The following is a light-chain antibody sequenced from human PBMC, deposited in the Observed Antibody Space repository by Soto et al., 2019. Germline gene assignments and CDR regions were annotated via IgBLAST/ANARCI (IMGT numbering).Light chain of an antibody. Sequence: EVVVTQSPVTLSLSLGGRAAPYCRASQSVSSSDLAWYHQKPGQAPRLLRYGASRTATGIPDRFSGSGSGRDFTPPISRLEPEDFSVFDCQHYGSSPLITFGRGTRLEIK. CDR3: QHYGSSPLIT. V-gene: IGKV3-20*01. CDR2: GAS. CDR1: QSVSSSD. J-gene: IGKJ5*01.